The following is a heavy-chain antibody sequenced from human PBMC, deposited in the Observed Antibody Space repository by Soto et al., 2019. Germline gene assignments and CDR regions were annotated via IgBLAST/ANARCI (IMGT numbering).Heavy chain of an antibody. V-gene: IGHV2-5*02. D-gene: IGHD6-25*01. CDR1: GFSLSTTGVG. CDR3: PHRVARGYACDY. CDR2: IYGDDDK. J-gene: IGHJ4*02. Sequence: QITLKESGPTLVKPTQTLTLTCTFSGFSLSTTGVGVAWIRQPPGKALEWLALIYGDDDKRYSPSLKSRLTITKDTSKNQVVLTLANMDPVDTASYFCPHRVARGYACDYWGQGTLLTVSS.